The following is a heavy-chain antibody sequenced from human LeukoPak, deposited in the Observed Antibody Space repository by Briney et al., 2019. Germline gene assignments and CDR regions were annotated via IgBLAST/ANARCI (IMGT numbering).Heavy chain of an antibody. D-gene: IGHD2-2*01. CDR3: ARAELGYCSSTSCYAGWFDP. CDR1: GYSFTSYW. CDR2: IYPGDSDT. J-gene: IGHJ5*02. V-gene: IGHV5-51*01. Sequence: GESLKISCKGSGYSFTSYWIGWVRQMPGKGLEWMGIIYPGDSDTRYSPSFQGQVTISADKSISTAYLQWSSLKASDTAMYYCARAELGYCSSTSCYAGWFDPWGQGTLVTVSS.